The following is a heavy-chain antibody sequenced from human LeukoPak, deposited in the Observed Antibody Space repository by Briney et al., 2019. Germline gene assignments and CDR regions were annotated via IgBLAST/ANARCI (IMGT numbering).Heavy chain of an antibody. CDR3: AKDRYYDSSGYLLDY. CDR1: GFTFSSYW. Sequence: PGGSLRLSCAASGFTFSSYWMHWVRQAPGKGLVWVSRIKSDGSSTAYAASVKGRFTISRDNAKNTLYLQMNSLRAEDTAVYYCAKDRYYDSSGYLLDYSGQGTLVTVSS. D-gene: IGHD3-22*01. CDR2: IKSDGSST. V-gene: IGHV3-74*03. J-gene: IGHJ4*02.